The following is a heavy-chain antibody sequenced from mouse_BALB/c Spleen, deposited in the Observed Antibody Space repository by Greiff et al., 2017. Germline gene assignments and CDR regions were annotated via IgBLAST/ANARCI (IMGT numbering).Heavy chain of an antibody. CDR3: ARHYHDYYAMDY. V-gene: IGHV5-9-3*01. Sequence: EVKLVESGGGLVKPGGSLKLSCAASGFTFSSYAMSWVRQTPEKRLEWVATISSGGSYTYYPDSVKGRFTISRDNAKNTLYLQMSSLRSEDTAMYYCARHYHDYYAMDYWGQGTSVTVSS. CDR2: ISSGGSYT. CDR1: GFTFSSYA. D-gene: IGHD2-12*01. J-gene: IGHJ4*01.